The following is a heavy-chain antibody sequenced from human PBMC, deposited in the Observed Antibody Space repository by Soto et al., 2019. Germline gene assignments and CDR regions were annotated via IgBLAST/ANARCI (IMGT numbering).Heavy chain of an antibody. V-gene: IGHV1-18*04. J-gene: IGHJ4*02. CDR3: ARDEGIRGLEF. CDR2: ISGYNGNT. D-gene: IGHD3-10*01. Sequence: QVQLVQSGPEVKKPGASVKVSCKASGYTFSNYGISWVRQAPGQGLEWMGWISGYNGNTACARNLQDRVTMTIDAPTTTAYMELRSLRSDDTAVYYCARDEGIRGLEFRGLGTLVTVSS. CDR1: GYTFSNYG.